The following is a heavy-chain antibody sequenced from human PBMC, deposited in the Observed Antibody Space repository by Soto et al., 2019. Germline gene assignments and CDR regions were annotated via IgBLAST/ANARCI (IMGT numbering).Heavy chain of an antibody. D-gene: IGHD3-9*01. J-gene: IGHJ4*02. CDR1: GGSVSSGSYY. Sequence: SETLSLTCTVSGGSVSSGSYYRSWIRQPPGKGLEWIGYIYYSGSTNYNPSLKSRVTISVDTSKNQFSLKLSSVTAADTAVYYCARAGYDILTGYSISYYFDYWGQGTLVTVSS. CDR2: IYYSGST. CDR3: ARAGYDILTGYSISYYFDY. V-gene: IGHV4-61*01.